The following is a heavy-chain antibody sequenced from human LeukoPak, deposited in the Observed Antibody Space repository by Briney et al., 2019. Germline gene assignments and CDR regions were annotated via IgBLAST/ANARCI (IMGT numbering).Heavy chain of an antibody. J-gene: IGHJ6*03. CDR3: ARRAVGNSYYSYMDV. Sequence: GASVKVSCKASGYTFTSYDINWVRQATGQGLEWMGWMNPNSGNTAYAQNFQGRVTITSNTSISTAYMDLTSLRSEDTAVYYCARRAVGNSYYSYMDVWGKGTTVTVSS. D-gene: IGHD6-19*01. CDR2: MNPNSGNT. V-gene: IGHV1-8*01. CDR1: GYTFTSYD.